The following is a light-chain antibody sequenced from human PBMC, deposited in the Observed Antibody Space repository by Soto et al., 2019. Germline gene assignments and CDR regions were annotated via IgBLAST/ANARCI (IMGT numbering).Light chain of an antibody. Sequence: QSALTQPPSVSGAPGQTVTISCTGTSTNVGAGYDVHWYQQLPGTAPKLLIYDNSNRPSGVPDRFSGSKSGNSASLAITGLQAEDEADYYCQSYDSSLSVVFGGGTKLTVL. CDR1: STNVGAGYD. J-gene: IGLJ2*01. V-gene: IGLV1-40*01. CDR2: DNS. CDR3: QSYDSSLSVV.